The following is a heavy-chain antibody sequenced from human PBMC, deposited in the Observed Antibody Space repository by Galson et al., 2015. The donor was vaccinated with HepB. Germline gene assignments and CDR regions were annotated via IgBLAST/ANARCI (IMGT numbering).Heavy chain of an antibody. V-gene: IGHV3-11*06. CDR1: GFTFSDYY. CDR3: ARGADVDYGDHSFFDY. CDR2: ISSSSLYT. D-gene: IGHD4-23*01. Sequence: SLRLSCAASGFTFSDYYMAWIRQAPGKGLEWLSYISSSSLYTNYADSVKGRFTISRDNAKNSLNLQMNSLRVDDTAVYYCARGADVDYGDHSFFDYWGQGALVTFSS. J-gene: IGHJ4*02.